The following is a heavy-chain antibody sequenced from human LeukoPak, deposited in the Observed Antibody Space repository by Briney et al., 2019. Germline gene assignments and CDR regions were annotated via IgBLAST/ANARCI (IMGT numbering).Heavy chain of an antibody. D-gene: IGHD2-2*01. CDR1: GGTFSSYA. CDR3: ARGGTVPYYYGMDV. V-gene: IGHV1-69*04. Sequence: SVKVSCKASGGTFSSYAISWVRQAPGQGLEWMGRIIPILGIANYAQKFQGRVTITADKSTSTAYMELSSLRSEDTAVYYCARGGTVPYYYGMDVWGQGATVTVSS. CDR2: IIPILGIA. J-gene: IGHJ6*02.